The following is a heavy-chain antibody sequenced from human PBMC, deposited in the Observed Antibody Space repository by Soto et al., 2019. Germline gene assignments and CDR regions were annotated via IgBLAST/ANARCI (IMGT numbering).Heavy chain of an antibody. Sequence: EVQLVESGGGLIQPGTSLRLSCAASGFTFSNFWMHWVRQAPGKGLVWVARINSDGSSTSYADSVKGRSTISRDNARNMLYVQMNSLRAEDTAVYYCARDLRYCSGGTCYLYYYGMDVCGPGTTVTVS. J-gene: IGHJ6*02. V-gene: IGHV3-74*01. D-gene: IGHD2-15*01. CDR2: INSDGSST. CDR1: GFTFSNFW. CDR3: ARDLRYCSGGTCYLYYYGMDV.